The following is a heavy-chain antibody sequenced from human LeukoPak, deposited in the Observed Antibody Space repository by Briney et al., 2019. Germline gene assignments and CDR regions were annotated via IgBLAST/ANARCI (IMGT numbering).Heavy chain of an antibody. V-gene: IGHV3-74*01. CDR3: VLLSLTPG. Sequence: GGSLRLSCAASGFTFSTYWMHWVRQVPEKGLVWVSRISSDGTNANYADSVKGRFTISRDNAKNTLYLQMNSLRAEDTAVYYCVLLSLTPGWGQGTLVTVSS. CDR2: ISSDGTNA. J-gene: IGHJ4*02. CDR1: GFTFSTYW. D-gene: IGHD3-10*01.